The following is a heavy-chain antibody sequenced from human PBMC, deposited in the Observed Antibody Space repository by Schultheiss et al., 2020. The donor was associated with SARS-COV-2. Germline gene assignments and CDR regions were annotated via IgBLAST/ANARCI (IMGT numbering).Heavy chain of an antibody. Sequence: GSLRLSCAASGFTFRNYWMSWVRQAPGKGLEWVATTKEDGSEIFYVDSVRGRFTISRDNAKNLLYLQMNSLRAEDTAVYYCARDQKLQSLDYWGQGTLVTVS. V-gene: IGHV3-7*04. CDR2: TKEDGSEI. J-gene: IGHJ4*02. CDR3: ARDQKLQSLDY. D-gene: IGHD4-11*01. CDR1: GFTFRNYW.